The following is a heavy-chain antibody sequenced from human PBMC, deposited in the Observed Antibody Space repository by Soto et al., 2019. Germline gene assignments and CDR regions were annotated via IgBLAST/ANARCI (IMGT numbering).Heavy chain of an antibody. V-gene: IGHV1-46*03. CDR2: INPSGGST. CDR3: ARGTAAAGQTVYYYYYMDV. Sequence: ASVKVSCKASGYTFTSYYMHWVRQAPGQGLEWMGIINPSGGSTSYAQKFQGRVTMTRDTSTSTVYMEPSSLRSEDTAVYYCARGTAAAGQTVYYYYYMDVWGKGTTVTVSS. CDR1: GYTFTSYY. J-gene: IGHJ6*03. D-gene: IGHD6-13*01.